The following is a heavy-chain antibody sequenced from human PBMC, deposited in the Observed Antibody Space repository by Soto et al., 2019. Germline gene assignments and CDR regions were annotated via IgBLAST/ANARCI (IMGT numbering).Heavy chain of an antibody. J-gene: IGHJ4*02. CDR2: ISSNGGST. Sequence: PGGSLRLSCSASGFTFSSYAMHWVRQAPGKGLEYVSAISSNGGSTYYADSVKGRFTISRDNSKNTLYLQMSSLRAEDTAVYYCVKDLLGYCSSTSCHSFDYWGQGTLVTVSS. V-gene: IGHV3-64D*06. CDR3: VKDLLGYCSSTSCHSFDY. D-gene: IGHD2-2*01. CDR1: GFTFSSYA.